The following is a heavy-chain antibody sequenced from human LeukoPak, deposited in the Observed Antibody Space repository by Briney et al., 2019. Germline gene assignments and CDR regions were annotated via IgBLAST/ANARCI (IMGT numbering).Heavy chain of an antibody. V-gene: IGHV4-39*07. CDR1: GGSISSFYWSWFY. D-gene: IGHD3-22*01. CDR2: IYYSGST. J-gene: IGHJ5*02. Sequence: PSETLSLTCTVSGGSISSFYWSWFYWGWIRQPPGKGLQWIGSIYYSGSTYYNPSLKSRVTISVDTSKNQFSLKLSSVTAADTAVYYCARGTHKSVTMPVVAPRGSNWFDPWGQGTLVTVSS. CDR3: ARGTHKSVTMPVVAPRGSNWFDP.